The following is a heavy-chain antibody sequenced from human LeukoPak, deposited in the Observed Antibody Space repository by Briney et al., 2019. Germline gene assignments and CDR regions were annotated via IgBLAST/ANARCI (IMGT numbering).Heavy chain of an antibody. CDR2: FNPSGGST. J-gene: IGHJ4*02. D-gene: IGHD6-6*01. CDR3: ARPIFEYSSSSPDY. CDR1: GYTFTRYY. Sequence: ASVTVSFKASGYTFTRYYMHWVRQAPGQGLEWMGIFNPSGGSTSYAQKFQGRVTMTRDMSTSTVYMELSSLRSEDTAVYYCARPIFEYSSSSPDYWGQGTLVTVSS. V-gene: IGHV1-46*01.